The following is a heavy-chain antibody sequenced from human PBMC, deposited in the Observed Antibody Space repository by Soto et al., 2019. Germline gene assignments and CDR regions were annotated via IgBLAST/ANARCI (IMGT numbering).Heavy chain of an antibody. CDR2: ISGSGGST. Sequence: EVQLLESGGGLVQPGGSLRLSCAASGFTFSSYAMSWVRQAPGKGLEWVSAISGSGGSTYYADSVKGRFTIYRDNSKNTLYAQMNSLRAEDTALYYGAKDTGLGSSWQESRRRQFDYYYGMDVWGQETTVTVSS. CDR3: AKDTGLGSSWQESRRRQFDYYYGMDV. V-gene: IGHV3-23*01. J-gene: IGHJ6*02. CDR1: GFTFSSYA. D-gene: IGHD6-13*01.